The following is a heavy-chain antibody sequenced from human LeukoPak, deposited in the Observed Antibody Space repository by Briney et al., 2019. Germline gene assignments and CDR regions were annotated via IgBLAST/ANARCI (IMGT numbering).Heavy chain of an antibody. D-gene: IGHD3-9*01. J-gene: IGHJ4*02. V-gene: IGHV5-51*01. CDR3: ARGVFQELRYLDWFIDY. CDR2: IYPDDSDT. CDR1: GYSFTNYW. Sequence: GESLKISCKCSGYSFTNYWIGWVRHMPEKGLEWVGIIYPDDSDTRYSPSFQGQVTISANKSINTAYLQWSSLKASDTAIYYCARGVFQELRYLDWFIDYWGQGTLVTVSS.